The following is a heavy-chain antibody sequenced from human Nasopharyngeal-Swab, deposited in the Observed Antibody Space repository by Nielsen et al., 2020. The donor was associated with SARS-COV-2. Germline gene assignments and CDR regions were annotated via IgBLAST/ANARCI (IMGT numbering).Heavy chain of an antibody. D-gene: IGHD3-3*01. CDR3: AKDGPFWSGPDY. Sequence: GESLKISCAASGFTFSNFAMSWVRQAPGKGLEWVSVISGDSDSTYYADSVKGRFTISRDNSKNTLYLQMNSLRAEDTAVYYCAKDGPFWSGPDYWGQGTLVTVSS. J-gene: IGHJ4*02. CDR2: ISGDSDST. CDR1: GFTFSNFA. V-gene: IGHV3-23*01.